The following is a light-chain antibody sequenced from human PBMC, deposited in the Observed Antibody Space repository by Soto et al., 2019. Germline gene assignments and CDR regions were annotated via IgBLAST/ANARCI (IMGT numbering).Light chain of an antibody. V-gene: IGLV2-11*01. CDR2: DVN. J-gene: IGLJ1*01. CDR1: SSDVANYKY. Sequence: QSFLTQPRSVSGSPGQSVTMSCTRTSSDVANYKYVSWYQQHPGKAPKLMIYDVNKRPSGVPYRFSGSKSGNTASLTISGLQAEDEADYYCCSYAGTYTRVFGTGTKVTVL. CDR3: CSYAGTYTRV.